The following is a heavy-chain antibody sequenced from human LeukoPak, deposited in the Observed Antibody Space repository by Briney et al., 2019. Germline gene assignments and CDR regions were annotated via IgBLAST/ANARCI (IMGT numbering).Heavy chain of an antibody. CDR1: GGSFSGYY. V-gene: IGHV4-34*01. D-gene: IGHD2-15*01. CDR3: AIFSDCSDVNCPNDY. Sequence: SETLSLTCAVYGGSFSGYYWSWIRQPPGKGLEWIGEINHSGSTNYNPSLKSRVTISVDTSKNQFSLKLSSVTAADTAVYYCAIFSDCSDVNCPNDYWGQGTLVTVSS. J-gene: IGHJ4*02. CDR2: INHSGST.